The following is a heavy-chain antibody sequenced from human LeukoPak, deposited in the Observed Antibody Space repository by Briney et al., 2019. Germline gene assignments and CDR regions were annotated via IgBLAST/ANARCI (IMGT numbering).Heavy chain of an antibody. Sequence: GGSLRLSCAASGFTFSDYYMSWIRQAPGKGLEWVSYISSSGSTIHYADSVKGRFTISRDNAKNSLYLQMNSLRAEDTAVYYCARVSVLYPDAFDIWGQGTMVTVSS. J-gene: IGHJ3*02. CDR3: ARVSVLYPDAFDI. D-gene: IGHD2-2*02. CDR2: ISSSGSTI. V-gene: IGHV3-11*04. CDR1: GFTFSDYY.